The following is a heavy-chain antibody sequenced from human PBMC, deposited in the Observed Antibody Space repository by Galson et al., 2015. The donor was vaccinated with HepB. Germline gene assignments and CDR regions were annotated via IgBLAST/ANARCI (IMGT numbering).Heavy chain of an antibody. J-gene: IGHJ4*02. CDR1: GFTFSSYA. CDR2: ISGSGGST. D-gene: IGHD3-22*01. CDR3: AKDIEDRITMIVVVRGGYFDY. V-gene: IGHV3-23*01. Sequence: SLRLSCAASGFTFSSYAMSWVRQAPGKGLEWVSAISGSGGSTYYADSVKGRFTISRDNSKNTLYLQMNSLRAEDTAVYYCAKDIEDRITMIVVVRGGYFDYWGQGTLVTVSS.